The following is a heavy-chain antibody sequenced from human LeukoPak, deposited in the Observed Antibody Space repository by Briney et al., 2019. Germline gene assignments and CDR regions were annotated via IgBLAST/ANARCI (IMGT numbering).Heavy chain of an antibody. J-gene: IGHJ5*02. Sequence: SSVKVSCKASGGTFSSYAISWVRQAPGQGLEWMGRIIPIFGIANYPQKFQGRVTITADKSTSTAYMELSSLRSEDTAVYYCARDETEGYSSGWYLGWFDPWGQGTLVTVSS. CDR3: ARDETEGYSSGWYLGWFDP. CDR2: IIPIFGIA. CDR1: GGTFSSYA. V-gene: IGHV1-69*04. D-gene: IGHD6-19*01.